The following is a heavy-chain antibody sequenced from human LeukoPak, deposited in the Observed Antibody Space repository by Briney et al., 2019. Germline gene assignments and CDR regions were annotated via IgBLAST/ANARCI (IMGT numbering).Heavy chain of an antibody. Sequence: GGSLRLSCAASGFTFSRSWMTWVRQAPGKGLEWVANVKQDGSDQNYVDSVRGRFTISRDNVKNSLYLEMNSLRAEDTAVYYCARSTKGYQSAGGGDYWGQGTLVIVSS. D-gene: IGHD2-15*01. CDR1: GFTFSRSW. CDR3: ARSTKGYQSAGGGDY. V-gene: IGHV3-7*01. J-gene: IGHJ4*02. CDR2: VKQDGSDQ.